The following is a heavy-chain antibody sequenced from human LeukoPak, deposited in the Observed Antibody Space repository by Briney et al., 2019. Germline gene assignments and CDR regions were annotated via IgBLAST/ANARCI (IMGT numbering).Heavy chain of an antibody. CDR2: ISWNSGSI. CDR1: GFTFDDYA. Sequence: GGSLRLSCAASGFTFDDYAMHWVRQAPGKGLEWVSGISWNSGSIGYADSVKGRFTISRDNAKNSLYLQMNGLRAEDTALYYCAKVKGELAAFDIWGQGTMVTVSS. CDR3: AKVKGELAAFDI. D-gene: IGHD1-26*01. J-gene: IGHJ3*02. V-gene: IGHV3-9*01.